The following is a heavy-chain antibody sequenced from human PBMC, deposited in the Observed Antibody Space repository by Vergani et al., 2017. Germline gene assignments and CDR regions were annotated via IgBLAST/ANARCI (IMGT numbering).Heavy chain of an antibody. CDR3: ARAYCSSASCYVLFHH. J-gene: IGHJ1*01. CDR1: GYSISTGYY. Sequence: QVQLQESGPGLVKPSETLSLTCAVSGYSISTGYYWGWIRQPPGKGLEWIGSLYHSESTNYNQSLKSRVTISVDTSRNQFSLNLSSVTAADPAVYYCARAYCSSASCYVLFHHWGQGTLVTVSS. D-gene: IGHD2-2*01. CDR2: LYHSEST. V-gene: IGHV4-38-2*01.